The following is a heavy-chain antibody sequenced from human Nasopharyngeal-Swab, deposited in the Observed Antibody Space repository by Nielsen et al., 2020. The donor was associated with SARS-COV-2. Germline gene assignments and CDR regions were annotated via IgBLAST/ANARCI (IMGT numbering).Heavy chain of an antibody. Sequence: WIRQPPGKGLEWIGYIYYSGSTYYNPSLKSRVTISVDTSKNQFSLKLSSVTAADTAVYYCARAVGVDYYDSSGYYPPSWFDPWGQGTLVTASS. CDR3: ARAVGVDYYDSSGYYPPSWFDP. D-gene: IGHD3-22*01. CDR2: IYYSGST. J-gene: IGHJ5*02. V-gene: IGHV4-30-4*01.